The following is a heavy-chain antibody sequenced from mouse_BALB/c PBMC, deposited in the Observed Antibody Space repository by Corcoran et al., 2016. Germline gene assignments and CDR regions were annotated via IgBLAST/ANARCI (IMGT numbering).Heavy chain of an antibody. CDR2: INTYTGEP. CDR3: ARRGYYETAWFAY. J-gene: IGHJ3*01. D-gene: IGHD2-3*01. V-gene: IGHV9-3-1*01. CDR1: GYTFTNYG. Sequence: QIQLVQSGPELKKPGETVKISCKASGYTFTNYGMNWVKQAPGKGLKWMGWINTYTGEPTYADDFKGRFAFSLETSASTAYLQINNLQNEDTATYFCARRGYYETAWFAYWGQGTLVTVSA.